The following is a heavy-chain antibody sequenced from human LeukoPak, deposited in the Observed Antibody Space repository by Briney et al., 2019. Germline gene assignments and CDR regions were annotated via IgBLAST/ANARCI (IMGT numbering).Heavy chain of an antibody. Sequence: PSETLSLTWTVSGGSISSGGYYLSWIREHAGKGLEWIRYIYYSGSTYYNPSVKGRITISVDTSKKHFSLKLSSVTAADTAVYYCARNGVAGWGAEYFQHWGQGTLVTVSS. J-gene: IGHJ1*01. CDR2: IYYSGST. CDR1: GGSISSGGYY. CDR3: ARNGVAGWGAEYFQH. D-gene: IGHD2-15*01. V-gene: IGHV4-31*02.